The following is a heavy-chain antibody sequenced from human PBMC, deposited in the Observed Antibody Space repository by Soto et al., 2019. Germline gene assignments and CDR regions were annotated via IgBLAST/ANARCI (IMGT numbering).Heavy chain of an antibody. D-gene: IGHD6-6*01. V-gene: IGHV1-2*04. CDR3: ARGDWRAARRKVDAFDI. Sequence: ASVKVSCKASGYTFTGYYMHWVRQAPGQGLEWMGWINPNSGGTNYAQKFQGWVTMTRDTSISTAYMELSRLRSDDTAVYYCARGDWRAARRKVDAFDIWGQGTMVTVSS. J-gene: IGHJ3*02. CDR2: INPNSGGT. CDR1: GYTFTGYY.